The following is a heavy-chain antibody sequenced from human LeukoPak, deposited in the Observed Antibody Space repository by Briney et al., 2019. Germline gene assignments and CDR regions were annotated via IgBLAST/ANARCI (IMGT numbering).Heavy chain of an antibody. CDR1: GGSITSYY. CDR3: ARLYDSFRAFDI. V-gene: IGHV4-59*01. J-gene: IGHJ3*02. Sequence: PSETLSLTCTVSGGSITSYYWSWIRQPPGKGLEWIGYIYYSGSTNYNPSLKSRVIMSVDTSKNQYSLKLSSVTAADTAVYYCARLYDSFRAFDIWGQGTIITVSS. CDR2: IYYSGST. D-gene: IGHD2-8*01.